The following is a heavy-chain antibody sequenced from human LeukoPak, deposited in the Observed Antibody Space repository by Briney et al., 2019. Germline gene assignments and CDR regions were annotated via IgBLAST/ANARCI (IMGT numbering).Heavy chain of an antibody. J-gene: IGHJ4*02. Sequence: GGSLRLSCAASGFTFSSYSMNWVRQAPGKGPEWVANIKQDGTEIYYVDSVKGRFTISRDNAKNSLYLQMNSLRDEDTAVYYCARDKVVGATFFDYWGQGTLVTVSS. D-gene: IGHD1-26*01. V-gene: IGHV3-7*01. CDR2: IKQDGTEI. CDR3: ARDKVVGATFFDY. CDR1: GFTFSSYS.